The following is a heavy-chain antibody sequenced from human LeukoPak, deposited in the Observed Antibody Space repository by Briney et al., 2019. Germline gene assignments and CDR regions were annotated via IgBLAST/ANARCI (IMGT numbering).Heavy chain of an antibody. V-gene: IGHV3-23*01. CDR1: GFTFSSYS. CDR2: ISAGGGST. CDR3: AKLFHL. J-gene: IGHJ3*01. Sequence: GGSLRLSCAASGFTFSSYSMNRVRQAPGKGLEWVSSISAGGGSTYYGDSVKGRFTISRDNSKNTLYLQMNSLRAEDTALYYCAKLFHLWGQGTMVTVSS.